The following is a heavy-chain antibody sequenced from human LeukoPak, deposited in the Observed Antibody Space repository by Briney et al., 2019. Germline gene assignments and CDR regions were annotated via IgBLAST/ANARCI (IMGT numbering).Heavy chain of an antibody. J-gene: IGHJ4*02. CDR3: ARDDAVDGGYLDD. V-gene: IGHV3-23*01. D-gene: IGHD6-19*01. CDR1: GLSFPNNA. CDR2: IRGSGDRT. Sequence: PGGSLSLSCVASGLSFPNNAMTWVRQAPGERLEWVPAIRGSGDRTSYADSLKGRFTISRDKSKNTLYLQMNSLRAEDTAVYYCARDDAVDGGYLDDWGQGALVTVSS.